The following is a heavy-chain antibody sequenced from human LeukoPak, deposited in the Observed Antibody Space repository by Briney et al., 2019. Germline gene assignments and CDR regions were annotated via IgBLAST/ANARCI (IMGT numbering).Heavy chain of an antibody. J-gene: IGHJ4*02. D-gene: IGHD4-17*01. V-gene: IGHV1-8*01. CDR1: GYTFTIYD. CDR2: MNPISGNT. Sequence: GASVKVSCKASGYTFTIYDINWVRQATGQGLEWMGWMNPISGNTVYAQKFQGRVTITADKSTSTAYMELSSLRSEDTAVYYCARGDYGDYGTQLGYWGQGTLVTVSS. CDR3: ARGDYGDYGTQLGY.